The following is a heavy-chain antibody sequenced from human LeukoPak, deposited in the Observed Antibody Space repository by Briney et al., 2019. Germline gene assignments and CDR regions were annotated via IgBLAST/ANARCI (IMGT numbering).Heavy chain of an antibody. D-gene: IGHD6-13*01. V-gene: IGHV3-21*01. CDR2: ISSSSSYI. CDR3: ARDRKGYSSSHLKDAFDI. Sequence: PGGSLRLSCAASGFTFSSYAMSWVRQAPGKGLEWVSSISSSSSYIYYADSVKGRFTISRDNAKNSLYLQMNSLRAEDTAVYYCARDRKGYSSSHLKDAFDIWGQGTMVTVSS. CDR1: GFTFSSYA. J-gene: IGHJ3*02.